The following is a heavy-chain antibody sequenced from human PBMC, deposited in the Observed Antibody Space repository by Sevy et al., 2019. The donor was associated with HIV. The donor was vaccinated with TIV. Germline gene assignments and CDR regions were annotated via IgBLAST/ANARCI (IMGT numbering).Heavy chain of an antibody. CDR1: GYTFTNYG. D-gene: IGHD3-16*01. CDR3: ARDCKRDYVWGSDY. J-gene: IGHJ4*02. Sequence: ASVKVSCKASGYTFTNYGISWVRQAPGQGLEWMGWISAYNGNTNYAQKLQGRVTMTTDTSTTTAYMELRRLRSDDTAVYYCARDCKRDYVWGSDYWGQGTLVTVSS. CDR2: ISAYNGNT. V-gene: IGHV1-18*04.